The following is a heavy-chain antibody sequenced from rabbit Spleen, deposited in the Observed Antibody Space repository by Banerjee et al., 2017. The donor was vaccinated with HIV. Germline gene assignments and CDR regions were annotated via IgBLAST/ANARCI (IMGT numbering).Heavy chain of an antibody. J-gene: IGHJ3*01. Sequence: EQLEESGGDLVKPEGSLTLTCTASGFSFSSGYDMCWVRQAPGKGLEWIACIGTGFGDTYYANWAKGRFTISKTSSTTVTLQVTSLTAADTATYFCARETWGATGNYGLWGQGTLVTVS. CDR1: GFSFSSGYD. CDR3: ARETWGATGNYGL. CDR2: IGTGFGDT. D-gene: IGHD7-1*01. V-gene: IGHV1S45*01.